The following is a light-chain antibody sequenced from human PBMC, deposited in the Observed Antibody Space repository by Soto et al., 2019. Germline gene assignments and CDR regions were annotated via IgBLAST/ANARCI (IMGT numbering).Light chain of an antibody. J-gene: IGKJ4*01. CDR3: QQYDSSPLT. Sequence: EIVLRQSPATLSLSPGERATLSCMASQSVSSYLAWYQQKPGQAPRLLIYDASNRATGIPARFSGSGSGTDFTLTISRLEPEDSAVYYCQQYDSSPLTFGGGTKVDIK. CDR2: DAS. CDR1: QSVSSY. V-gene: IGKV3-11*01.